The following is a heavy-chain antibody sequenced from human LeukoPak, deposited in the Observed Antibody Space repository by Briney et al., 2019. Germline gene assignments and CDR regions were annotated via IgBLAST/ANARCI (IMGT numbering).Heavy chain of an antibody. CDR1: GFTFSTYP. V-gene: IGHV3-48*01. Sequence: GGSLRLSCAAFGFTFSTYPMNWVGQAPGKGLEWISHIRDSGTTDYADSVKGRFTISRDNAKNSLHLQLSSLRAEDTGVCYCARDHDFAFNNWGQGTLVTVSS. J-gene: IGHJ4*02. CDR2: IRDSGTT. CDR3: ARDHDFAFNN. D-gene: IGHD2-21*02.